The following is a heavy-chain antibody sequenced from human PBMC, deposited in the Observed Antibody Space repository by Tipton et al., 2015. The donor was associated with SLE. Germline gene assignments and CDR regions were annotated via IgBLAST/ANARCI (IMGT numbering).Heavy chain of an antibody. CDR1: GFTFSSYW. Sequence: SLRLSCAASGFTFSSYWMHWIRQAPGKGLVWVSRINSDGSSTSYADSVKGRFTISRDNAKNSLYLQMNSLRAEDTALYYCANEVAGIWGQGTMVTVSS. CDR3: ANEVAGI. V-gene: IGHV3-74*01. J-gene: IGHJ3*02. CDR2: INSDGSST. D-gene: IGHD6-19*01.